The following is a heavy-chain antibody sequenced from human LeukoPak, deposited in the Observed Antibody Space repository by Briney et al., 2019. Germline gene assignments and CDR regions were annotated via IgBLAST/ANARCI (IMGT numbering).Heavy chain of an antibody. Sequence: SETLSLTCTVSGGSISSGAYYWSWIRQRPGQGLEWIGYIYYSGSTNYNPSLKSRVTISVDTSKNQFSLKLSSVTAADTAVYYCARTHFDWLSMMGINWFDPWGQGTLVTVSS. CDR1: GGSISSGAYY. CDR3: ARTHFDWLSMMGINWFDP. CDR2: IYYSGST. J-gene: IGHJ5*02. D-gene: IGHD3-9*01. V-gene: IGHV4-61*08.